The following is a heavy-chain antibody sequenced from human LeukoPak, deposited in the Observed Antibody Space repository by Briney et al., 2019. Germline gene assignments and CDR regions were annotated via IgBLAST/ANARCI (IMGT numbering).Heavy chain of an antibody. CDR1: GFTFSNYW. Sequence: GGSLRLSCAASGFTFSNYWMTWVRQAPGKGLEWVADIKQDGSEKLYVNSVRGRFTISRDNAKMSLFPQMNGLRAEDTAVYYCARDNGVVHGVYYMDVWGKGTTVTVS. V-gene: IGHV3-7*01. CDR2: IKQDGSEK. CDR3: ARDNGVVHGVYYMDV. J-gene: IGHJ6*03. D-gene: IGHD3-3*01.